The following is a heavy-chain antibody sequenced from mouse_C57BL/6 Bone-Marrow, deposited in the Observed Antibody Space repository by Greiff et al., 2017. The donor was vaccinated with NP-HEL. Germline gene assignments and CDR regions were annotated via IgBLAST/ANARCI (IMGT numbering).Heavy chain of an antibody. CDR1: GYAFSSYW. CDR3: ARHSLAWFAY. CDR2: IYPGDGDT. J-gene: IGHJ3*01. Sequence: QVQLKESGAELVKPGASVKISCKASGYAFSSYWMNWVKQRPGKGLEWIGQIYPGDGDTNYNGKFKGKATLTADKSSSTAYMQLSSLTSEDSAVYFCARHSLAWFAYWGQGTLVTVSA. V-gene: IGHV1-80*01. D-gene: IGHD6-2*01.